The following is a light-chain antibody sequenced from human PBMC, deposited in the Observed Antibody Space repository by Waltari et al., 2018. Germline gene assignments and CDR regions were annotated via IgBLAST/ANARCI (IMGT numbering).Light chain of an antibody. V-gene: IGKV1-5*03. Sequence: DIKMTQSPSTLSAFVGDRVTITCRASESINSWLAWYQEKPGKAPKLLIQKASNLESGVPSRFSGSGSGTEFTLTISSLQADDFATYYCQQYRINPWTFGQGTKVEI. CDR3: QQYRINPWT. CDR2: KAS. CDR1: ESINSW. J-gene: IGKJ1*01.